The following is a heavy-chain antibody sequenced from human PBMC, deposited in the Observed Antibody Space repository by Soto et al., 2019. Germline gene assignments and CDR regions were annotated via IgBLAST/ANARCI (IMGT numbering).Heavy chain of an antibody. CDR3: VKDYCSGGSCYNWFDP. CDR2: ISSNGGST. D-gene: IGHD2-15*01. V-gene: IGHV3-64D*06. Sequence: GGSLRLSCSASGFTFSSYAMHWVRQAPGKGLEYVSAISSNGGSTYYADSVKGRFTISRDNSKNTLYLQMSSPRAEDTAVYYSVKDYCSGGSCYNWFDPWGQGTLVTVSS. CDR1: GFTFSSYA. J-gene: IGHJ5*02.